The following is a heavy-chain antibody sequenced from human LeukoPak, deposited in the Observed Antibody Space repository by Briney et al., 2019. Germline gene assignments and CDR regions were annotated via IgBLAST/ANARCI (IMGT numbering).Heavy chain of an antibody. CDR1: GYTFTSYH. CDR2: INPSAGIT. J-gene: IGHJ4*02. CDR3: ARSQYITMIVARLYQFDD. Sequence: ASVNVSCKASGYTFTSYHMHWVRQAPGQGLDWMGIINPSAGITTYAQKFQGRVAMTKDTSTSTVYMELSSLRSEDTAVYYCARSQYITMIVARLYQFDDWGQGTLVTVSS. V-gene: IGHV1-46*01. D-gene: IGHD3-22*01.